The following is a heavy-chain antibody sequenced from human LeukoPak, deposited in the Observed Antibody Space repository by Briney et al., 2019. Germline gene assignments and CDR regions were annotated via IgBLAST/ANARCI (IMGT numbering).Heavy chain of an antibody. D-gene: IGHD1-26*01. J-gene: IGHJ5*02. CDR1: GGSFSAYY. Sequence: SETLSLTCVVYGGSFSAYYWSWIRQPPGKGLEWIGEINHSGSTNYNPSLKSRVTISVDTSKNQFSLKLSSVTAADTAIYYCARDNSVGDNAWWFDPWGQGTLVTVSS. CDR2: INHSGST. CDR3: ARDNSVGDNAWWFDP. V-gene: IGHV4-34*01.